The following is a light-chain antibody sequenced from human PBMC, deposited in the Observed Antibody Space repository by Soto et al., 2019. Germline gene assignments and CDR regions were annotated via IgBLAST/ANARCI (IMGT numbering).Light chain of an antibody. CDR2: SNN. J-gene: IGLJ2*01. V-gene: IGLV1-44*01. CDR3: AAWDDSLNGVV. Sequence: QSVLTQPPSASGTPGQRVTISCSGSSSNIASNTVNWYQQLPGTAPKLLIYSNNQRPSGVPDRFSGSKSGTSASLAISGLQFEDEADYYCAAWDDSLNGVVFGGGTKLTVL. CDR1: SSNIASNT.